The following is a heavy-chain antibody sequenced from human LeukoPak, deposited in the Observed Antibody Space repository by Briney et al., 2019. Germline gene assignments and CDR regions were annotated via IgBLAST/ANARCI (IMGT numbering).Heavy chain of an antibody. Sequence: GGSLRLSCTASGFTVSSNYMSWVRQAPGKGLEWVSVIYSGGSTYYADSVKGRFTISRDNSKNTLYLQMNSLRAEDTAVYYCARAHSSGNNWFDPWGQGTLVTVSS. D-gene: IGHD6-19*01. CDR2: IYSGGST. V-gene: IGHV3-53*01. CDR1: GFTVSSNY. CDR3: ARAHSSGNNWFDP. J-gene: IGHJ5*02.